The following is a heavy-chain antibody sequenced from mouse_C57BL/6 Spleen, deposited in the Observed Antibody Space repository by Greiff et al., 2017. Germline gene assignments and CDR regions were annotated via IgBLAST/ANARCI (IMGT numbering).Heavy chain of an antibody. V-gene: IGHV1-66*01. D-gene: IGHD1-1*01. CDR2: IYPGSGNT. J-gene: IGHJ4*01. Sequence: QVHVKQSGPELVKPGASVKISCKASGYSFTSYYIHWVKQRPGQGLEWIGWIYPGSGNTKYNEKFKGKATLTADTSSSTAYMQLSSLTSEDYAVYYCERGNYYGSSYDYYAMDYWGQGTSVTVSS. CDR3: ERGNYYGSSYDYYAMDY. CDR1: GYSFTSYY.